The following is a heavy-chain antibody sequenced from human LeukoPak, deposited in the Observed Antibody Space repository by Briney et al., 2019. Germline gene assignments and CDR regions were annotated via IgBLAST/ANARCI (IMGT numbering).Heavy chain of an antibody. CDR3: ARDAEEFRYSSGWLLDY. CDR1: GFTFSSYW. Sequence: PGGSLGLSCAASGFTFSSYWMSWVRQAPGKGLEWVANIKQDGSEKYYVDSVKGRFTISRDNAKNSLYLQMNSLRAEDTAVYYCARDAEEFRYSSGWLLDYWGQGTLVTVSS. V-gene: IGHV3-7*01. J-gene: IGHJ4*02. D-gene: IGHD6-19*01. CDR2: IKQDGSEK.